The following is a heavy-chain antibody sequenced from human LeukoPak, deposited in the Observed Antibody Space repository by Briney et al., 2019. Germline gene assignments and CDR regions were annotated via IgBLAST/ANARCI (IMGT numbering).Heavy chain of an antibody. V-gene: IGHV1-18*01. CDR3: ARAEDQRYYDFWSGYYSNWFDP. CDR2: IGAYNGNT. Sequence: ASVKVSCKASGYTFTSYGISWVRQAPGRGLEWMGWIGAYNGNTNYAQKLQGRVTMTTDTSTSTAYMELRSLRSDDTAVYYCARAEDQRYYDFWSGYYSNWFDPWGQGTLVTVSS. D-gene: IGHD3-3*01. CDR1: GYTFTSYG. J-gene: IGHJ5*02.